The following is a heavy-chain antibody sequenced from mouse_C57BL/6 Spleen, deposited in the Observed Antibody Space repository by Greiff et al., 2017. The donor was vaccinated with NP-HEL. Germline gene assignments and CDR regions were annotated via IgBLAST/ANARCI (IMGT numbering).Heavy chain of an antibody. CDR1: GFTFSDYY. J-gene: IGHJ4*01. Sequence: EVQVVESEGGLVQPGSSMKLSCTASGFTFSDYYMAWVRQVPEKGLEWVANINYDGSSTYYLDSLKSRFIISRDNAKNILYLQMSSLKSEDTATYYCARGAGGEFDYYAIDYWGQGTSVTVSS. V-gene: IGHV5-16*01. CDR3: ARGAGGEFDYYAIDY. CDR2: INYDGSST.